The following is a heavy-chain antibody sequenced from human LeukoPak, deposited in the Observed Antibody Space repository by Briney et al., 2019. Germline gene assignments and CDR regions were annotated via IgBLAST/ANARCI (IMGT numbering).Heavy chain of an antibody. D-gene: IGHD3-9*01. Sequence: GGSLRLSCAASGFTFSSYGMSWVRQAPGKGLEWVSSISGSGGSTYYADSVKGRFTISRDNSKNTLYLQMNSLRAEDTAVYYGAKYDGYYDILTGYFASDAFGIWGQGTMVTVSS. V-gene: IGHV3-23*01. CDR2: ISGSGGST. CDR1: GFTFSSYG. CDR3: AKYDGYYDILTGYFASDAFGI. J-gene: IGHJ3*02.